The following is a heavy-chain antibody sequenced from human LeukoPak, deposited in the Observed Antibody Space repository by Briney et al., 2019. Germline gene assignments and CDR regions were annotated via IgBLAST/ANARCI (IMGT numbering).Heavy chain of an antibody. Sequence: GGSLRLSCAASGFTLSSYSMNWVRQAPGKGLEWVSSISSSSTYIYYADSVKGRFTISRDNAKNSLYLQMNSLRSEDTALYYCAKARGLIGGAFDIWGQGTMVTVSS. CDR1: GFTLSSYS. D-gene: IGHD3-22*01. CDR3: AKARGLIGGAFDI. CDR2: ISSSSTYI. V-gene: IGHV3-21*04. J-gene: IGHJ3*02.